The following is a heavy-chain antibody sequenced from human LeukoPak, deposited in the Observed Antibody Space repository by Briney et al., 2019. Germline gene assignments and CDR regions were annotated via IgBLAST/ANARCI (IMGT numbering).Heavy chain of an antibody. V-gene: IGHV4-34*01. CDR3: AREGSMTARPFVSIDY. J-gene: IGHJ4*02. CDR1: GGSFSGYY. Sequence: SETLSLTCAVYGGSFSGYYWSWIRQPPGKGLEWIGEINHSGSTNYNPSLESRVTMSVDTSRNQFSLKLSSVTAADTAVYYCAREGSMTARPFVSIDYWGQGTLVTVSS. CDR2: INHSGST. D-gene: IGHD6-6*01.